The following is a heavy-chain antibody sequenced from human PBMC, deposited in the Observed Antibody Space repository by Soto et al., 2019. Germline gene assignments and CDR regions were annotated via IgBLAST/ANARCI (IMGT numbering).Heavy chain of an antibody. CDR3: ARDRDTYYGSGSYYNKRDGMDV. J-gene: IGHJ6*02. CDR1: GYTFTSYY. V-gene: IGHV1-46*01. CDR2: INPSGGST. D-gene: IGHD3-10*01. Sequence: ASVKVSCKASGYTFTSYYMHWVRQAPGQGLEWMGIINPSGGSTSYAQKFQGRVTMTRDTSTSTVYMELSRLRSDDTAVYYCARDRDTYYGSGSYYNKRDGMDVWGQGTMVTVSS.